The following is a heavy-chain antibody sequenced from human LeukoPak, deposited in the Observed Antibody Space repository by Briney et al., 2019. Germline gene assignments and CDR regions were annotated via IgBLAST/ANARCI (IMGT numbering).Heavy chain of an antibody. CDR2: MSVGTDST. Sequence: GGSLRLSCVASGFTFSGYAMSWVRQSPGKGLESVSMSVGTDSTYYADSVKGRLTISRDNSKNTLYLEMNSLRAEDTAVYYCAKSRDSRALFDYWGQGTLVTVSS. V-gene: IGHV3-23*01. J-gene: IGHJ4*02. CDR3: AKSRDSRALFDY. D-gene: IGHD3-22*01. CDR1: GFTFSGYA.